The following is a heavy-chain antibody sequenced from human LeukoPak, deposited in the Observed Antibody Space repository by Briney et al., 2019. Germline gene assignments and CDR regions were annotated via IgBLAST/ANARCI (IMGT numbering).Heavy chain of an antibody. D-gene: IGHD5-12*01. CDR3: ARGKPYDTPRYYYYYMDV. CDR2: ISNSSSYI. J-gene: IGHJ6*03. V-gene: IGHV3-21*01. CDR1: GFTFSSYS. Sequence: GGSLRLSCAASGFTFSSYSMNWVRQAPGKGLEWVSSISNSSSYIYYADSVKGRFTISRDNAKNSLYLQMNSLRAEDTAVYYCARGKPYDTPRYYYYYMDVWGKGTTVTVSS.